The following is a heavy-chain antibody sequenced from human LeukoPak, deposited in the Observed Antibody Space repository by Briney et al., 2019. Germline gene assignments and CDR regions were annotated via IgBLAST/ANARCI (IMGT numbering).Heavy chain of an antibody. CDR2: IGTASDT. J-gene: IGHJ6*03. CDR1: GFTFSSFD. Sequence: GGSLRLSCAASGFTFSSFDMHWVRQPTGQGLERVSTIGTASDTYYPGSVEGRFTLSRDNAKNSLYLQMNSLTAGDTAVYYCARGPPRGKYYYMDVWGKGTTVSVSS. D-gene: IGHD1-1*01. CDR3: ARGPPRGKYYYMDV. V-gene: IGHV3-13*01.